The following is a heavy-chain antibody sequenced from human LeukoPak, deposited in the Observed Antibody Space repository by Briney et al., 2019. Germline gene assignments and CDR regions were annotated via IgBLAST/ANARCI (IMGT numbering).Heavy chain of an antibody. CDR1: GFTFSTYS. V-gene: IGHV3-64*01. Sequence: GGSLRLSCAASGFTFSTYSMHWVRQAPGKGLEYVSAISSNGGNTYYANSVKGRVTISRDNSKNTLYIQIGSLRAEDTAVYYCARVAARVSLDYWGQGTLAPVSS. CDR3: ARVAARVSLDY. CDR2: ISSNGGNT. D-gene: IGHD2-15*01. J-gene: IGHJ4*02.